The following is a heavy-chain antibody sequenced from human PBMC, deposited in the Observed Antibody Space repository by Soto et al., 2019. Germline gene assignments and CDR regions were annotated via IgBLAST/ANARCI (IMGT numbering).Heavy chain of an antibody. CDR2: IYHSGST. Sequence: SETLSLTCAVSGGSISSGGYSWSWLRQPQGKGLEWIGYIYHSGSTYYNPSLKSRVTISVDRSKNQFSLKLSSVTAADTAVYYCAGGQVVAAQHWGQGTLVTVSS. CDR3: AGGQVVAAQH. D-gene: IGHD2-15*01. CDR1: GGSISSGGYS. V-gene: IGHV4-30-2*01. J-gene: IGHJ4*02.